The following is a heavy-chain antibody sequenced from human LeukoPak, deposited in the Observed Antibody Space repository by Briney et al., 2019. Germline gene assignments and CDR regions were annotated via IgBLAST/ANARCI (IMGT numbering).Heavy chain of an antibody. CDR3: ARTDGYSYGYGPSISPFDY. CDR2: ISAYNGNT. CDR1: GYTFTSYG. D-gene: IGHD5-18*01. Sequence: VASVKVSCKASGYTFTSYGISWVRQAPGQGLEWMGWISAYNGNTNYAQKLQGRVTMTTDTSTSTAYMELRSLRSDDTAVYYCARTDGYSYGYGPSISPFDYWGQGTLATVSS. J-gene: IGHJ4*02. V-gene: IGHV1-18*01.